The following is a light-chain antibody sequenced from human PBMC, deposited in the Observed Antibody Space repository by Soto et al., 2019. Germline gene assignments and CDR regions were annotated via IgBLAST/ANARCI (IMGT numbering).Light chain of an antibody. CDR1: SSDVGGYTY. CDR2: DVS. Sequence: QSALTQPASMSGSPGQSITISCTGISSDVGGYTYVSWYQQHPGKAPKLMISDVSNRPSGVSNRFSASKSGNTASLTISGLQAEDEADYYCVSYTTASTLVVFGGGTEVTVL. V-gene: IGLV2-14*01. CDR3: VSYTTASTLVV. J-gene: IGLJ3*02.